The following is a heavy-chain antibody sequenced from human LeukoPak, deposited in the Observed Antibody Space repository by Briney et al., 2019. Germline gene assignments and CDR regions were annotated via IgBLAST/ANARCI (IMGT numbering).Heavy chain of an antibody. Sequence: GGSLRLSCAASGFTFSSSAMSWVRQAPGKGLEWVSSISGSGSGGSTYYADSVKGRFTISRDNSNNTLFLHLNSLRGEDTAVYYCTRNSGWYGLSWGQGTLVTVSS. D-gene: IGHD6-19*01. CDR1: GFTFSSSA. CDR2: ISGSGSGGST. CDR3: TRNSGWYGLS. V-gene: IGHV3-23*01. J-gene: IGHJ1*01.